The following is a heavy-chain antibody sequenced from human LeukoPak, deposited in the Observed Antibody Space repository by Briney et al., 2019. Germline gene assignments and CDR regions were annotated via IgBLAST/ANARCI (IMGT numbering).Heavy chain of an antibody. CDR3: ARDGGSRWLYSTAFDY. D-gene: IGHD6-13*01. CDR2: ISAYNGNT. V-gene: IGHV1-18*01. CDR1: GYTFTSYG. J-gene: IGHJ4*02. Sequence: GASVKVSCKASGYTFTSYGISWVRQAPGQGLEWIGWISAYNGNTNYAQKLQGRVTMTTDTSTSTAYMELRSLRSDDTAVYYCARDGGSRWLYSTAFDYWGQGTLVTVSS.